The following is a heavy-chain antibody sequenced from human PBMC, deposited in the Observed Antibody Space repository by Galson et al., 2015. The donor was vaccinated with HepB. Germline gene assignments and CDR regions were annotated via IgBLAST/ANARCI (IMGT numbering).Heavy chain of an antibody. CDR2: ITNSGGRR. J-gene: IGHJ6*02. Sequence: SLRLSCAASGFRFNIYDMSWVRQAPGKGLKWVSGITNSGGRRYYAEPGKGRFTISRDNSKNTVFLQMSSLRAEDTAIYYCAKGAYMSSYSLYGMDAWGQGTTVIVSS. CDR1: GFRFNIYD. D-gene: IGHD6-6*01. V-gene: IGHV3-23*01. CDR3: AKGAYMSSYSLYGMDA.